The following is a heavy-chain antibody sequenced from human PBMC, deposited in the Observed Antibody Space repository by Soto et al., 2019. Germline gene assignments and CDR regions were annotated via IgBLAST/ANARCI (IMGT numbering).Heavy chain of an antibody. V-gene: IGHV3-30*18. D-gene: IGHD2-2*01. CDR3: AKGGPDCASTTCYLLVAFDI. CDR2: ISHDGNNK. Sequence: QVQLVQSGGGVVQPGRSLRLSCAASGFTFSSYVTHWVRQAPGKGLEWVAVISHDGNNKYYADSVKGRFTISRDNSKNMLYLQMNSLTPEDTAVYYCAKGGPDCASTTCYLLVAFDIWGQGTMVTVSS. CDR1: GFTFSSYV. J-gene: IGHJ3*02.